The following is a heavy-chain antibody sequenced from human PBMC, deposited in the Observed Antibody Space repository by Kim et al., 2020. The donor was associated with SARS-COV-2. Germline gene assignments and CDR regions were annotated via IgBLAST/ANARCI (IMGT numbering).Heavy chain of an antibody. J-gene: IGHJ3*02. CDR2: IYYSGRT. CDR1: GGSISSYY. D-gene: IGHD3-22*01. CDR3: ARQKHYYDSSGYSAEGDAFDI. V-gene: IGHV4-59*08. Sequence: SETLSLTCTVSGGSISSYYWNWSRQSPGKGLEWIGYIYYSGRTNYNPSLKSRVTISVDTSKKQFSLKLSSVTAADTAVYYCARQKHYYDSSGYSAEGDAFDIWGQGTMVTVSS.